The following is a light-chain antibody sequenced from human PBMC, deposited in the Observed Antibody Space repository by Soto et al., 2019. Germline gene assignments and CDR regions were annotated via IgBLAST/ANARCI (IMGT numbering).Light chain of an antibody. CDR3: QQSDSTPYT. CDR2: AAS. V-gene: IGKV1-39*01. Sequence: DIQMTQSPSSLSASVGDRVTITCRASQSISSWLAWYQQKPGKAPKFMSYAASSLQSGVPSRFSGSGSGTDFTLTIASLQPEDFSTYYCQQSDSTPYTFGQGTKVDIK. CDR1: QSISSW. J-gene: IGKJ2*01.